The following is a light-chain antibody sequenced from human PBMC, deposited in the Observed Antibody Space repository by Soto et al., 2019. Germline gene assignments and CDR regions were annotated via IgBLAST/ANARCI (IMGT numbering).Light chain of an antibody. J-gene: IGLJ1*01. CDR3: SSYTSSSTLDV. Sequence: SALTQPASVSGSPGQSITISCTGTSSDVGGYNYVSWYQQHPGKAPKLMIYDVSNRPSGVSNRFSGSKSGNTASLTISGLQAEAEADYYCSSYTSSSTLDVFGTGTKLTVL. CDR2: DVS. V-gene: IGLV2-14*01. CDR1: SSDVGGYNY.